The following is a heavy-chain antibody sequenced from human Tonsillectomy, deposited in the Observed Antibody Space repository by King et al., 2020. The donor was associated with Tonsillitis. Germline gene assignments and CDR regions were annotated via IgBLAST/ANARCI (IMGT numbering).Heavy chain of an antibody. J-gene: IGHJ4*02. Sequence: VTLKESGPALVKPTQTLTLTCTFSGFSLSTTGMCVSWIRQPPGKALEWLALIDWADDKYYNTSLKTRLTISKDTSKNRVVLTMTNMNPVDTATFYCARIRRVMRYDSSGYYYFDYWGLGTLVTVSS. V-gene: IGHV2-70*01. D-gene: IGHD3-22*01. CDR2: IDWADDK. CDR3: ARIRRVMRYDSSGYYYFDY. CDR1: GFSLSTTGMC.